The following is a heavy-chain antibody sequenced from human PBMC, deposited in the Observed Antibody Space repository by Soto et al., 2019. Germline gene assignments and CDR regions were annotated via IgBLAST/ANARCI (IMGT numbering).Heavy chain of an antibody. D-gene: IGHD2-15*01. V-gene: IGHV4-34*01. CDR3: ARTGGRPNWLDP. CDR2: INHSGST. CDR1: GGSFSGYY. J-gene: IGHJ5*02. Sequence: SETLSLTCAVYGGSFSGYYWSWIRQPPGKGLEWIGEINHSGSTNYNPSLKSRVTISVDTSKNQFSLKLSSVTAADTAVYYCARTGGRPNWLDPWGQGTLVTVSS.